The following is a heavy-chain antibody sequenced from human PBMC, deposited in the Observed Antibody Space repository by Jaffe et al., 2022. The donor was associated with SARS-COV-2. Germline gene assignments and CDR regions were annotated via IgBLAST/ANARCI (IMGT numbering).Heavy chain of an antibody. D-gene: IGHD3-22*01. CDR1: GFTFSIYA. CDR2: ISYDGDNK. V-gene: IGHV3-30-3*01. J-gene: IGHJ6*02. Sequence: QEQLVESGGGVVQPGRSLRLSCAASGFTFSIYATHWVRQAPGKGLEWVGVISYDGDNKCYPDSVKGRFTISRDNSKNTLYLEMNSLRTEDTAVYYCARDRSSGGSGCFSNYYYGMDVWGQGTTVTVSS. CDR3: ARDRSSGGSGCFSNYYYGMDV.